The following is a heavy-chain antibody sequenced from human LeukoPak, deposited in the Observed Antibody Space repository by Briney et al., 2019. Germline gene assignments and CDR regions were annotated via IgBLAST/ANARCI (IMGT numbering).Heavy chain of an antibody. CDR2: ISSNSGTI. CDR1: GFTFSSYS. V-gene: IGHV3-48*01. Sequence: PGGSLRLSCVASGFTFSSYSMNWVRQAPGKGLEWISYISSNSGTIYYADSVRGRFTIYRDTAKNSVFLQMNSLRADDTGVYYCARELVKRLPLWGQGTLVSVSS. D-gene: IGHD2-21*01. J-gene: IGHJ1*01. CDR3: ARELVKRLPL.